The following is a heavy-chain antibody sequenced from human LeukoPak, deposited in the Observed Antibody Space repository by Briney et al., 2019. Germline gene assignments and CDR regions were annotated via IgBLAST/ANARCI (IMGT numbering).Heavy chain of an antibody. CDR2: ISGRGDST. V-gene: IGHV3-23*01. CDR1: GFTFTSNA. Sequence: GGSLRLSCAASGFTFTSNAMAWVRRAPGKGLEWVSGISGRGDSTYYAESVKGRFTISRDNFKNRLYLQMNSLRAEDTAVYYCAKGLYTSGRGYMDVWGKGTTVTISS. CDR3: AKGLYTSGRGYMDV. J-gene: IGHJ6*03. D-gene: IGHD6-19*01.